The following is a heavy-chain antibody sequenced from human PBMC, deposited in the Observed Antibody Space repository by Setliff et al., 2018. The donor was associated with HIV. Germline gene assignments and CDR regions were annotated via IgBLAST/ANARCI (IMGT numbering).Heavy chain of an antibody. Sequence: GASVKVSCKASGYTFTSYYMHWVRQAPGQGLEWMGIINPSGGSTSYAQKFQGRATMTRDTSTSTVYMELISLRSEDTAVYYCARWGHGAPSHYWGQGTLVTVSS. J-gene: IGHJ4*02. D-gene: IGHD3-16*01. CDR2: INPSGGST. V-gene: IGHV1-46*01. CDR3: ARWGHGAPSHY. CDR1: GYTFTSYY.